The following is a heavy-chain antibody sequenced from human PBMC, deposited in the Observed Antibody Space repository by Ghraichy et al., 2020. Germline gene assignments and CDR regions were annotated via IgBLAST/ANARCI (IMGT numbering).Heavy chain of an antibody. Sequence: LSLTCAASGLTFSGYVMNWVRQAPGKGLEWVSPISANGGNTYYADSVKGRFTVSRDNSKNTLYLQMNSVRAEDTAVYYCAKAWGNCSGGTCPSYNWFDPWGQGTLVTVSS. J-gene: IGHJ5*02. CDR3: AKAWGNCSGGTCPSYNWFDP. CDR2: ISANGGNT. D-gene: IGHD2-15*01. V-gene: IGHV3-23*01. CDR1: GLTFSGYV.